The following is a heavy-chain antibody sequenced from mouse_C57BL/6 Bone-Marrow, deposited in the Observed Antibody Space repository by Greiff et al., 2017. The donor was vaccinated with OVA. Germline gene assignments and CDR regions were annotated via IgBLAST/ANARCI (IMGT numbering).Heavy chain of an antibody. CDR2: IYPRDGGT. Sequence: VKLQESDAELVKPGASVKISCKVSGYTFTDHTIHWMKQRPEQGLEWIGYIYPRDGGTKYNEKFKGKATLTADKSSSTAYMQLNSLTSEDSAVYFCARSGVTTVVAEDWFAYWGQGTLVTVSA. J-gene: IGHJ3*01. CDR1: GYTFTDHT. D-gene: IGHD1-1*01. CDR3: ARSGVTTVVAEDWFAY. V-gene: IGHV1-78*01.